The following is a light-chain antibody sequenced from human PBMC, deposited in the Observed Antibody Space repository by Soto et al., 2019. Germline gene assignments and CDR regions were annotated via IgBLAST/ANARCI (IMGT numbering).Light chain of an antibody. Sequence: QSVLTQPASVSGSPGQSITISCTGASSDVGAYNYVSWYQQYPGKAPKLMIYGVTNRPSGVSNRSSGSKTGNTASLTISGLQAEDEANYYCSSYTTSNTPLYVFGTGTKVTVL. CDR3: SSYTTSNTPLYV. J-gene: IGLJ1*01. V-gene: IGLV2-14*01. CDR2: GVT. CDR1: SSDVGAYNY.